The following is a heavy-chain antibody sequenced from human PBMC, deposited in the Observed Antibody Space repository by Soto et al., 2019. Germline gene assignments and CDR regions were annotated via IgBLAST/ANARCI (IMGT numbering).Heavy chain of an antibody. Sequence: EMQLVESGGGLVQPGGSLRLSCAASGFPFDDYAMHWVRQAPGKGLEWVSSISWNSLTTRYVDSVKGRFTISRDNAKNSLYLQMNRLRAEDTAFYYCVKEGRTIGLHNWFDPWGQGTLVTVSS. D-gene: IGHD1-1*01. CDR2: ISWNSLTT. CDR1: GFPFDDYA. V-gene: IGHV3-9*01. J-gene: IGHJ5*02. CDR3: VKEGRTIGLHNWFDP.